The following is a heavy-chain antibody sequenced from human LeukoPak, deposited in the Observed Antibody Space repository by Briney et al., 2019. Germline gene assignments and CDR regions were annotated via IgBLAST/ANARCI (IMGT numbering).Heavy chain of an antibody. J-gene: IGHJ4*02. CDR1: GFTFSSYA. CDR2: ISYDRSNK. D-gene: IGHD3-22*01. V-gene: IGHV3-30-3*01. Sequence: GGSLRLSCAASGFTFSSYAMHWVRQAPGKGLEWVAVISYDRSNKYYADSVKGRFTISRDNSKKTLYLQMNSLRAEDTAVYYCARAGDRSGYSPFDYWGQGTLVTVSS. CDR3: ARAGDRSGYSPFDY.